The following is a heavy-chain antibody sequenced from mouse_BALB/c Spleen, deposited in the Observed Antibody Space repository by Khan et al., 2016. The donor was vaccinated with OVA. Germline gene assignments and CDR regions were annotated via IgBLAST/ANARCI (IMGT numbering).Heavy chain of an antibody. D-gene: IGHD1-3*01. V-gene: IGHV1-20*02. CDR3: ARKSGSDFAY. J-gene: IGHJ2*01. CDR2: INPHIGET. CDR1: GYSFTGYF. Sequence: EVQLQQSGPELVKPGASVKISCKASGYSFTGYFMNWVMQSHGKSLEWIGRINPHIGETFYNQKFKGKATLTVDESSSTAHMELRSLASEDAAVYDCARKSGSDFAYWGQGTTLTVSS.